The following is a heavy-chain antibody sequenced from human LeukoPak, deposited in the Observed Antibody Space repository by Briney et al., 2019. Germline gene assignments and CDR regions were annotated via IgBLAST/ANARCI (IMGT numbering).Heavy chain of an antibody. J-gene: IGHJ3*02. Sequence: PSETLSLTCTVSGGSISSSSYYWGWIRQPPGKGLEWIGSIYYSGSTYYNPSLKSRVTISVDTSKNQFSLKLNFVTAADTAVYYCARGQAGRWEPDVFDIWGQGTMVTVSS. V-gene: IGHV4-39*07. D-gene: IGHD1-26*01. CDR1: GGSISSSSYY. CDR2: IYYSGST. CDR3: ARGQAGRWEPDVFDI.